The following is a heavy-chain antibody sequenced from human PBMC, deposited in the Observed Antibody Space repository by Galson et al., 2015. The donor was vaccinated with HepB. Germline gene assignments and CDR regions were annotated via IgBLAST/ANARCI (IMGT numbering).Heavy chain of an antibody. J-gene: IGHJ3*02. Sequence: QSGAEVKKLGESLRISCKGSGYSFTSYWISWVRQMPGKGLEWMGRIDPSDSYTNYSPSFQGHVTISADKSISTAYLQWSSLKASDTAMYYCARHEGSMIVVVITRPGAFDTWGQGTMVTVSS. V-gene: IGHV5-10-1*01. CDR2: IDPSDSYT. D-gene: IGHD3-22*01. CDR1: GYSFTSYW. CDR3: ARHEGSMIVVVITRPGAFDT.